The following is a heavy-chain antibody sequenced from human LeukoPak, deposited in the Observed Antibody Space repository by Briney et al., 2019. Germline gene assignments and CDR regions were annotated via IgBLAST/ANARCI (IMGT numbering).Heavy chain of an antibody. CDR2: ISSSSSYI. J-gene: IGHJ4*02. V-gene: IGHV3-21*04. CDR3: AKDPKYDSSGYYEN. Sequence: GGSLRLSCAASGFTFSSYSMNWVRQAPGKGLEWVSSISSSSSYIYYADSVKGRFTISRDNAKNSLYLQMNSLRAEDTALYYCAKDPKYDSSGYYENWGQGTLVTVSS. D-gene: IGHD3-22*01. CDR1: GFTFSSYS.